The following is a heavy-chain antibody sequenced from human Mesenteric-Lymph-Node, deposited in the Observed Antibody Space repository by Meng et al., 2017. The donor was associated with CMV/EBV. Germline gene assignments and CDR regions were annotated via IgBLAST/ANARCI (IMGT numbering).Heavy chain of an antibody. CDR3: ARDSYWGIQYYFDY. V-gene: IGHV3-48*03. D-gene: IGHD7-27*01. CDR1: GLTFSSYE. CDR2: ISSSGSTI. J-gene: IGHJ4*02. Sequence: GGSLRLSCEASGLTFSSYEMNWVRQAPGKGLEWVSYISSSGSTIYYADSVKGRFTISRDNAKNSLYLQMNSLRAEDTAVYYCARDSYWGIQYYFDYWGQGTLVTVSS.